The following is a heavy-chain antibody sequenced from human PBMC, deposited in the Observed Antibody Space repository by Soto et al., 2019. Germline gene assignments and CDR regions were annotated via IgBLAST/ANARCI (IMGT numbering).Heavy chain of an antibody. V-gene: IGHV3-49*04. CDR1: GFTFSGFT. CDR2: VRSKTYYGTT. D-gene: IGHD3-22*01. CDR3: ARVAPNLYETHGLPDY. J-gene: IGHJ4*02. Sequence: PGGSLRLSCKVSGFTFSGFTMSWVRQAPGKGLEWVGLVRSKTYYGTTEYAASVRGRFTISRDDSRGIAYLELNSLKTEDTAVYFCARVAPNLYETHGLPDYWGQGTRVTVS.